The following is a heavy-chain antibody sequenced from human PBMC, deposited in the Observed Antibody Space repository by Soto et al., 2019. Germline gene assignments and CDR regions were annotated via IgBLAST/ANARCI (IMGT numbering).Heavy chain of an antibody. J-gene: IGHJ4*02. CDR3: ASSQKGYNWNYFDH. D-gene: IGHD1-20*01. V-gene: IGHV4-39*01. Sequence: SETLSLTCAVSGGSISGSYYYWGWLRQSPGRGPEWIGSVFYTGFTSYNPSLESRVSVSVDTSKNQFSLKASAVTAADTAVYYCASSQKGYNWNYFDHWGQGALVTVSS. CDR1: GGSISGSYYY. CDR2: VFYTGFT.